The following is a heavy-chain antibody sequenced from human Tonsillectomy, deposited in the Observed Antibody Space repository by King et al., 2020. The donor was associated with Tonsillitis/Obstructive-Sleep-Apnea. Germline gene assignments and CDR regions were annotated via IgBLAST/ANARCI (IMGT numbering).Heavy chain of an antibody. CDR1: GGSFSGYY. CDR3: ARVGRCFGSGRDHWFDP. V-gene: IGHV4-34*01. Sequence: VQLQQWGAGLLKPSETLSLTCAVYGGSFSGYYWSWIRQPPGKGLEWIGEINHSGSTSYTPSLKSRVTISVDTSKNQFSLKLSSVTAADTAMYYCARVGRCFGSGRDHWFDPWGQGTLVTVSS. CDR2: INHSGST. D-gene: IGHD6-19*01. J-gene: IGHJ5*02.